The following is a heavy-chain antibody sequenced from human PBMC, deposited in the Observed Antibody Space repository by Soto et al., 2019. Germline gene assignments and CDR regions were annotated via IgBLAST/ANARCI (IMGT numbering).Heavy chain of an antibody. CDR1: GFTFSSYA. D-gene: IGHD3-3*01. CDR3: AKDVEGDDFWSGYSSRLFDY. J-gene: IGHJ4*02. CDR2: ISGSGGST. V-gene: IGHV3-23*01. Sequence: GGSLRLSCAVSGFTFSSYAMSWVRQAPGKGLEWVSAISGSGGSTYYADSVKGRFTISRDNSKNTLYLQMNSLRAEDTAVYYCAKDVEGDDFWSGYSSRLFDYWGQGTLVTVSS.